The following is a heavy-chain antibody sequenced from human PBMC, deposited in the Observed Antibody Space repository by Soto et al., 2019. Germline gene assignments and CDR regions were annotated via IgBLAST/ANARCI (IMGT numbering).Heavy chain of an antibody. V-gene: IGHV1-69*12. CDR3: ARESRYCSGGSCYFLPGIDY. Sequence: QVQLVQSGAEVKKPGSSVKVSCKASGGTFSSYAISWVRQAPGQGLEWMGGIIPIFGTANYAQKFHGRVTITADESTSTAYMELSSLRSEDTAVYYCARESRYCSGGSCYFLPGIDYWGQGTLVTVSS. CDR1: GGTFSSYA. J-gene: IGHJ4*02. CDR2: IIPIFGTA. D-gene: IGHD2-15*01.